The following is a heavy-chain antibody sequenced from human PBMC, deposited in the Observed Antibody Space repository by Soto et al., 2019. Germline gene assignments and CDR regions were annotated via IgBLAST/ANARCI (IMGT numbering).Heavy chain of an antibody. CDR2: ISYDGSNK. J-gene: IGHJ6*02. CDR3: AKSGMAYYYYGMDV. CDR1: GFTFSSYG. Sequence: PGGSLRLSCAASGFTFSSYGMHWVRQAPGKGLEWVAVISYDGSNKYYADSVKGRFTISRDNSKNTLYLQMNSLRAEDTAVYYCAKSGMAYYYYGMDVRGQGTTVTVSS. V-gene: IGHV3-30*18. D-gene: IGHD3-10*01.